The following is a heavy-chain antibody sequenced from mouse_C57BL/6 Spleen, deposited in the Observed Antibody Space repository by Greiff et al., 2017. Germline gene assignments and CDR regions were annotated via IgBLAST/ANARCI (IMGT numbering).Heavy chain of an antibody. J-gene: IGHJ2*01. CDR2: IHPNSGST. Sequence: QVQLQQSGAELVKPGASVKLSCKASGYTFTSYWMHWVKQRPGQGLEWIGMIHPNSGSTNYNEKFKSKATLTVDKSSSTAYMQLSSLTSEDSAVYYCARSDDYDEEGYWGQGTTLTVSS. CDR3: ARSDDYDEEGY. V-gene: IGHV1-64*01. CDR1: GYTFTSYW. D-gene: IGHD2-4*01.